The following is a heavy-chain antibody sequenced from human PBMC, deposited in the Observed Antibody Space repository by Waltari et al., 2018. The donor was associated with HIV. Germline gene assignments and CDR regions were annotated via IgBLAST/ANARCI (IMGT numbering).Heavy chain of an antibody. J-gene: IGHJ4*02. Sequence: QVQLVESGGGAVQPGTSLTLSCAVSGFTFANFGIHWVRQSPGKGLECLAVFWSDGVEISYADSVKGRFTISKDSSQKTLYLHLTSLRAEDTALYYCARGYSSSRWIPLYHWGRGTLVTVSS. CDR2: FWSDGVEI. CDR1: GFTFANFG. CDR3: ARGYSSSRWIPLYH. D-gene: IGHD6-6*01. V-gene: IGHV3-33*01.